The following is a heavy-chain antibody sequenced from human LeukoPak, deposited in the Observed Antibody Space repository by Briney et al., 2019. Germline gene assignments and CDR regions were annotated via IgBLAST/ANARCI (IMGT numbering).Heavy chain of an antibody. D-gene: IGHD1-26*01. CDR2: IYTSGST. CDR1: GGSISSGSYY. CDR3: ARYVGATDYFDY. V-gene: IGHV4-61*02. Sequence: SETLSLTCTVSGGSISSGSYYWSWIRQPAGKGLEWIGRIYTSGSTNYNPSLKSRVTISVDTSKNQFSLKLSSVTAADTAVYYCARYVGATDYFDYWGQGTLVTVSS. J-gene: IGHJ4*02.